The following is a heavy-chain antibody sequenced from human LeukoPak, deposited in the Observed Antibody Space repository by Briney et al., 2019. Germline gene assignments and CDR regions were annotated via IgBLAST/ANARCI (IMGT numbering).Heavy chain of an antibody. CDR2: IRYDGSNK. D-gene: IGHD6-13*01. J-gene: IGHJ4*02. Sequence: PGGSLRLSCAASGFTFSSYGMHWVRHAPGKGLEWVAFIRYDGSNKYYADSVKGRFTISRDNSKNTLYLQMNSLRAEDTAVYYCAKVGSNCFDYWGQGTLVTVSS. V-gene: IGHV3-30*02. CDR1: GFTFSSYG. CDR3: AKVGSNCFDY.